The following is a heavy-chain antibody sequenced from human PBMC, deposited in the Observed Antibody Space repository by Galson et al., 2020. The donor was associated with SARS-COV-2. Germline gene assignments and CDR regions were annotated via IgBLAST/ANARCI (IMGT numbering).Heavy chain of an antibody. J-gene: IGHJ4*02. Sequence: QLGESLKISCAASGLTFSFYGMHWVRQAPGKGLEWVAYVPYDGSNNYYADSVRGRFTISRDDSKNMLYLQMNSLRAEDTAVYYCAKNRAPKGSTSWYYFDYWGQGSLVTVSS. CDR2: VPYDGSNN. D-gene: IGHD6-13*01. CDR3: AKNRAPKGSTSWYYFDY. CDR1: GLTFSFYG. V-gene: IGHV3-30*02.